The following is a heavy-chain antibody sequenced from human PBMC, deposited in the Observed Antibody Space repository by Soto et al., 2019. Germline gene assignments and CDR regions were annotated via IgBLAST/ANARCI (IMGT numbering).Heavy chain of an antibody. D-gene: IGHD3-3*01. CDR3: ARRFRNLGDAFDI. J-gene: IGHJ3*02. Sequence: ASVKVSCKASGGTFSSYAISWVRQAPGQGLEWMGGIIPIFGTANYAQKFQGRVTITADESTSTAYMELSSLRSEDTAVYYCARRFRNLGDAFDIWGQGTMVTVSS. CDR2: IIPIFGTA. CDR1: GGTFSSYA. V-gene: IGHV1-69*13.